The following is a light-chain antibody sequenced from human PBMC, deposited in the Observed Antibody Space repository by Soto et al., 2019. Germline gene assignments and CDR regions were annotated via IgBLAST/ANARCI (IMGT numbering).Light chain of an antibody. Sequence: DIQMTQSPSTLSASVGDRVTITCRASQSISSWLAWYQQKPGKAPKLLIYKASTLESGVPSRFSGSGSGTEFTLTISSMQPDDFATYYCQQYNTYWGHIFGKGPKLDIK. CDR3: QQYNTYWGHI. CDR1: QSISSW. J-gene: IGKJ2*01. CDR2: KAS. V-gene: IGKV1-5*03.